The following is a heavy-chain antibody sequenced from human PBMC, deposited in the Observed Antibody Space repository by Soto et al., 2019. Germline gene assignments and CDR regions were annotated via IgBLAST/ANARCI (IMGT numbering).Heavy chain of an antibody. CDR3: ASQQQWLDY. J-gene: IGHJ4*02. CDR1: GDSVSSNSSA. CDR2: TYYRSKWFT. Sequence: SQTRSLTFVISGDSVSSNSSAWNWIRQSPSRGLEWLGRTYYRSKWFTGYAVSVQSRIRINADPSKTQFSLQLNSVTPEASAVYYCASQQQWLDYWGQGIPVTVS. D-gene: IGHD6-19*01. V-gene: IGHV6-1*01.